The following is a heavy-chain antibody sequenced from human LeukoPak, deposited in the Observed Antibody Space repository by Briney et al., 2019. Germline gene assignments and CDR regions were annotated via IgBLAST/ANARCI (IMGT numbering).Heavy chain of an antibody. CDR1: GFTFSNAW. Sequence: GGFLRLSCAASGFTFSNAWMSWVRQAPGKGLEWVGRIKSKTDGGTTDYAAPVKGRFTISRDNSKNTLYLQMNSLRAEDTAVYYCARGYDFWSGYDAFDIWGQGTMVTVSS. V-gene: IGHV3-15*01. CDR3: ARGYDFWSGYDAFDI. CDR2: IKSKTDGGTT. D-gene: IGHD3-3*01. J-gene: IGHJ3*02.